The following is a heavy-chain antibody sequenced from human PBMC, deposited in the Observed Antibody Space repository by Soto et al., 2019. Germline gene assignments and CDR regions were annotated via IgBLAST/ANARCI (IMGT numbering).Heavy chain of an antibody. D-gene: IGHD3-22*01. V-gene: IGHV4-39*01. CDR2: IYYSGST. Sequence: QLQLQESGPGLVKPSETLSLTCTVSGGSISSSSYYWGWIRQPPGKGLEWIGSIYYSGSTYYNPSLKSRVTISVDTSKNQFSLKLSSVTAADTAVYYCARPSGYYYYFDYWGQGTLVTVSS. J-gene: IGHJ4*02. CDR1: GGSISSSSYY. CDR3: ARPSGYYYYFDY.